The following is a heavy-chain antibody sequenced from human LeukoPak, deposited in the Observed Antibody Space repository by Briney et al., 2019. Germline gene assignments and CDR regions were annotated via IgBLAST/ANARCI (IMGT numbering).Heavy chain of an antibody. D-gene: IGHD5-24*01. CDR2: IYDSGTA. CDR3: ARRGDDYKFDY. Sequence: PSETLSLTCTVSAGSISGYYRSWIRQPPGKRLEWIGDIYDSGTANYNPSLRSRVTISVDTSENQFSLKVSSVTAADTAVYYCARRGDDYKFDYWGQGTVVTVSS. CDR1: AGSISGYY. V-gene: IGHV4-59*01. J-gene: IGHJ4*02.